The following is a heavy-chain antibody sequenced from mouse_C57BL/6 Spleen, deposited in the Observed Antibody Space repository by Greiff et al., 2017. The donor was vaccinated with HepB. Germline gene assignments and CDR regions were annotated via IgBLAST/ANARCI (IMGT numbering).Heavy chain of an antibody. J-gene: IGHJ1*03. CDR1: GFTFSSYA. CDR2: ISDGGSYT. D-gene: IGHD1-1*01. Sequence: EVQLQESGGGLVKPGGSLKLSCAASGFTFSSYAMSWVRQTPEKRLEWVATISDGGSYTYYPDNVKGRFTISRDNAKNNLYLQMSHLKSEDTAMYYCARAEIYYYGSSYRYFDVWGTGTTVTVSS. V-gene: IGHV5-4*01. CDR3: ARAEIYYYGSSYRYFDV.